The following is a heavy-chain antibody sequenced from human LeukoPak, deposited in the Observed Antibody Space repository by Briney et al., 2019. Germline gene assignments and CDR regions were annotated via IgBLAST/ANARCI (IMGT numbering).Heavy chain of an antibody. Sequence: PGGSLRLSCAASGFTFSSYAMHWVRQAPGKGLEWVAVISYDGNNKYYADSVKGRFTVSRDNSKNTLYLQMNSLRAEDTALYHCARDRDWGAPGGDYWGQGTLVTVSS. J-gene: IGHJ4*02. CDR1: GFTFSSYA. V-gene: IGHV3-30-3*01. D-gene: IGHD2-8*02. CDR3: ARDRDWGAPGGDY. CDR2: ISYDGNNK.